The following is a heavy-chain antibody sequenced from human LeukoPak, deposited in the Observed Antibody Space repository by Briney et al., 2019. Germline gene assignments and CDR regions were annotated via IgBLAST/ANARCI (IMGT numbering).Heavy chain of an antibody. CDR1: GFTVNTHY. V-gene: IGHV3-66*01. J-gene: IGHJ4*02. CDR2: IYKGGGT. D-gene: IGHD3-10*01. CDR3: AATLDASGNYYFFHY. Sequence: GGSLRLSCAASGFTVNTHYMSWVRQAPGKGLEWVSVIYKGGGTFYPDSVKGRFTISRDNSENTVYLQMNSLRAEDTAVYYCAATLDASGNYYFFHYWGQGTPVTVSS.